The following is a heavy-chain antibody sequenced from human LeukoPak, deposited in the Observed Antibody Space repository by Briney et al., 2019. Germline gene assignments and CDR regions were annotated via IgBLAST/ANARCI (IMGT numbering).Heavy chain of an antibody. CDR2: IYSGGST. Sequence: GGSLRLSCAASGFTVSSNYMSWVRQAPGKGLEWVSVIYSGGSTYYAESVKGRFTISRDNSKNTVYLQMNSLRAEDTAVYYCARSSGFDMARDFDYWGQGTLVTVSS. J-gene: IGHJ4*02. CDR1: GFTVSSNY. V-gene: IGHV3-66*01. CDR3: ARSSGFDMARDFDY. D-gene: IGHD5-12*01.